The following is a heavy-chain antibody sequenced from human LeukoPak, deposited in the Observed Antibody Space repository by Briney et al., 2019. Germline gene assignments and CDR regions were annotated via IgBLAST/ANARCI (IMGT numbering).Heavy chain of an antibody. D-gene: IGHD3-16*02. J-gene: IGHJ5*02. CDR2: MNPNSGGT. Sequence: ASVNVSCKASGYTLTGYYMHWVRQAPGQGLEWMGWMNPNSGGTKYAQKFQGRVTMTRDTCISTAYMEPSRLRSDDTAVYYCARDKLGLGELSLYDQWGQGTLVTVFS. CDR3: ARDKLGLGELSLYDQ. CDR1: GYTLTGYY. V-gene: IGHV1-2*02.